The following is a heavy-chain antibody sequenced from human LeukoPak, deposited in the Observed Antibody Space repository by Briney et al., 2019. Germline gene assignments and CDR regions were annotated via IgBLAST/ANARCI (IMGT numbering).Heavy chain of an antibody. Sequence: SETLSLTCTVSGGSISSYYWSWIRQPAGKGLEWIGRIYTSGSTNYNPSLNSRVTMSVDTSKNQFSLKLSSVTAADTAVYYCARDRVAAAGIDYWGQETLVTVSS. CDR3: ARDRVAAAGIDY. J-gene: IGHJ4*02. CDR2: IYTSGST. CDR1: GGSISSYY. D-gene: IGHD6-13*01. V-gene: IGHV4-4*07.